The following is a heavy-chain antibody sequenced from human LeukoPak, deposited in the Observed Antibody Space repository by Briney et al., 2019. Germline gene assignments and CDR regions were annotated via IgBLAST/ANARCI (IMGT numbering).Heavy chain of an antibody. V-gene: IGHV3-23*01. Sequence: PGGSLRLSCAASGFTVSAYAMAWVRQAPGKGLEWVSTIYDDNTYYADSVKGRFTFSRDNSKNTLYLQMNSLRAEDTAVYYCAKAHYYYYYGMDVWGLGTTVTVSS. CDR3: AKAHYYYYYGMDV. J-gene: IGHJ6*02. CDR1: GFTVSAYA. CDR2: IYDDNT.